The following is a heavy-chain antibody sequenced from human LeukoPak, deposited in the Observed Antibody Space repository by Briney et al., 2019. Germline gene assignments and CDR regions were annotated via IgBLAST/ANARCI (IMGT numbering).Heavy chain of an antibody. CDR2: IYYSGST. J-gene: IGHJ6*03. D-gene: IGHD3-22*01. CDR1: GGSISSSSYY. CDR3: AREHDSSGYDALGYMDV. Sequence: SETLSLTCTVSGGSISSSSYYWGWIRQPPGKGLEWIGSIYYSGSTYYNPSLKSRVTISVDTSKNQFSLKLSSVTAADTAVYYCAREHDSSGYDALGYMDVWGKGTTVTVSS. V-gene: IGHV4-39*07.